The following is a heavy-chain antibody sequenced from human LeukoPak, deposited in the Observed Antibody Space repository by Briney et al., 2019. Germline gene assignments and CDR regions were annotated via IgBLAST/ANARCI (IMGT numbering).Heavy chain of an antibody. CDR2: MSSSGDVT. CDR1: GFTFSSYS. V-gene: IGHV3-23*01. CDR3: AKDRPNYHETNGHYYRRDGDS. D-gene: IGHD3-22*01. J-gene: IGHJ5*01. Sequence: GGSLRLSCAASGFTFSSYSMNWVRQAPGKGLEWVARMSSSGDVTYYVASVKGRCSISRDNSTYTLYLQMNSLRVENTTIDDCAKDRPNYHETNGHYYRRDGDSWGQGTLVTVSS.